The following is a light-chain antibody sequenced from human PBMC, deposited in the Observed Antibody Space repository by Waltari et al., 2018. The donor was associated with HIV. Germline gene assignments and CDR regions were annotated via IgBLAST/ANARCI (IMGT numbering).Light chain of an antibody. Sequence: EIVMTQSPATLSVSPGARATFSCMASQNINRNVAWYQQKPGQAPRLLIYGASTRATGIPARFSGSGSGTEFTRTISSLQSEDFAVFYCQHYHNWPPYTFGQGTKLEIK. CDR3: QHYHNWPPYT. V-gene: IGKV3-15*01. CDR1: QNINRN. J-gene: IGKJ2*01. CDR2: GAS.